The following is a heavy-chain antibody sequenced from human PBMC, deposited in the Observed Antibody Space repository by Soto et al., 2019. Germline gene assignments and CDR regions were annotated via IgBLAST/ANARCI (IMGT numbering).Heavy chain of an antibody. J-gene: IGHJ6*02. CDR1: GFTFSSYA. CDR3: AKDQTISRHYYYYYGMDV. V-gene: IGHV3-23*01. Sequence: GGSLRLSCAASGFTFSSYAMSWVRQAPGKGLEWVSAISGSGGSTYYADSVKGRFTISRDNSKNTLYLQMNSLRAEDTAVYYCAKDQTISRHYYYYYGMDVWGQGTTVTVSS. D-gene: IGHD3-9*01. CDR2: ISGSGGST.